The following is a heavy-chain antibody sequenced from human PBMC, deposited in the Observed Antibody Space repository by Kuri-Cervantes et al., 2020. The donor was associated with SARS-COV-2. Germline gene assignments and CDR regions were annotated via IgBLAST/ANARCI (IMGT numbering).Heavy chain of an antibody. J-gene: IGHJ4*02. Sequence: SVKVSCKASGGTFTNYAITWLRQAPGQGFEWMGRIIPMYDETDFAQKFQGRVTINADESTRTAYMELSSLSSEDTAVYYCARVDSTLVMSFDYYYFDCWGQGTLVTVSS. D-gene: IGHD5-12*01. CDR1: GGTFTNYA. CDR2: IIPMYDET. V-gene: IGHV1-69*13. CDR3: ARVDSTLVMSFDYYYFDC.